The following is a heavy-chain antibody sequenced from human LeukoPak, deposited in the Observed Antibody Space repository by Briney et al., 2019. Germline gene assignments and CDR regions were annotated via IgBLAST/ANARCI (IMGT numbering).Heavy chain of an antibody. CDR3: ARESVAAASFDY. CDR2: IYYSGST. D-gene: IGHD6-13*01. V-gene: IGHV4-59*01. Sequence: PSETLSLTCTVSGVSFSSYYWTWIRQPPGKGLEWIGYIYYSGSTSYNPSLKSRVTISIDTSKNQFSLELTSVTAADTAVYYCARESVAAASFDYWGQGTLVTVSS. CDR1: GVSFSSYY. J-gene: IGHJ4*02.